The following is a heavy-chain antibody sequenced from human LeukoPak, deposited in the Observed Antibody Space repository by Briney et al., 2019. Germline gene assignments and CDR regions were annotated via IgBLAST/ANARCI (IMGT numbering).Heavy chain of an antibody. CDR3: ATRDY. CDR1: GGSVSSTTYY. V-gene: IGHV4-39*02. Sequence: SETLSLTCTVSGGSVSSTTYYWSWIRQPPGKGLEWIGEVNPSGSTNYNPSLKSRVAMSVDTSKSHFSLKLSSVTAADTAVYYCATRDYWGQGTLVTVSS. CDR2: VNPSGST. J-gene: IGHJ4*02.